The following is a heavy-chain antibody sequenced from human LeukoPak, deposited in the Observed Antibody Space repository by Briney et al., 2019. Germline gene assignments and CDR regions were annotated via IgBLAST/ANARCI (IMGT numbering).Heavy chain of an antibody. V-gene: IGHV3-9*01. CDR2: ISWNSGSI. D-gene: IGHD2-15*01. J-gene: IGHJ3*02. Sequence: WIRQPAGKGLEWVSGISWNSGSIGYADSVKGRFTISRDNAKNSLYLQMNSLRAEDTALYYCAKTWYCSGGSCYWGAFDIWGQGTMVTVSS. CDR3: AKTWYCSGGSCYWGAFDI.